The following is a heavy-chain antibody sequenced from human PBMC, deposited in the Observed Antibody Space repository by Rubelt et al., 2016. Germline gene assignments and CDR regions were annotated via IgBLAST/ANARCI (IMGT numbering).Heavy chain of an antibody. V-gene: IGHV4-59*01. CDR1: GGSISSYY. CDR2: IYSTGST. CDR3: AGGGVNWNYDY. D-gene: IGHD1-7*01. J-gene: IGHJ4*02. Sequence: QVQLQESGPGLVKPSETLSLTCTVSGGSISSYYWNWIRQPPGKGLEWIGHIYSTGSTIYNPSLESRVTLSVDTSKTQFSLKLSSVTAADTAGYYCAGGGVNWNYDYWGQGTLVTVAS.